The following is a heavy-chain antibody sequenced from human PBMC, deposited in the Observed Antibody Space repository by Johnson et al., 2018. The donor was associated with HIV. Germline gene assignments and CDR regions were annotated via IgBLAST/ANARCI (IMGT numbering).Heavy chain of an antibody. CDR2: INSDGSST. D-gene: IGHD5-12*01. Sequence: VQLVESGGGLVKPGGSLRLSCAASGFTFTNAWMHWVRQAPGKGLVWVSRINSDGSSTSYADSVKGRFTISRDNSKNTLYLEMNSLRAEDTAVYYCARDHSGYDSVTAAFDIWGQGTMVTVSS. V-gene: IGHV3-74*01. J-gene: IGHJ3*02. CDR3: ARDHSGYDSVTAAFDI. CDR1: GFTFTNAW.